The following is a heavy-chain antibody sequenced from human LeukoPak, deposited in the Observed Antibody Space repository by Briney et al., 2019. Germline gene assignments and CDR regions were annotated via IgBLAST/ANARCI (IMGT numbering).Heavy chain of an antibody. Sequence: GGSLRLSCAASGFTVSSNYMSWVRQAPGKGLEWVSVIYSGGSTYYADSVKGRFTISRHNSKNTLYLQMNSLRAEDTAVYYCARDGGGYTYYGMDVWGQGTTVTVSS. D-gene: IGHD5-18*01. J-gene: IGHJ6*02. CDR2: IYSGGST. CDR1: GFTVSSNY. CDR3: ARDGGGYTYYGMDV. V-gene: IGHV3-66*01.